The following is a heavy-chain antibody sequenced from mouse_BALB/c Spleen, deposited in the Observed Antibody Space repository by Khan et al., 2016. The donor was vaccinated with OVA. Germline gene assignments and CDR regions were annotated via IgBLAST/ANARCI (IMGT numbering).Heavy chain of an antibody. V-gene: IGHV1S137*01. CDR2: ITPYNTYT. Sequence: QVQLKQSGPEVVRPGVSVKISCTGSGYTFTDYAMHWVKQSLAKSLEWIGVITPYNTYTNYNQNFKGKATMTVDKSSSTAYMELARLTSEDSAIYYCVRGGNGFDYWGQGTTLTVSS. J-gene: IGHJ2*01. CDR1: GYTFTDYA. D-gene: IGHD2-1*01. CDR3: VRGGNGFDY.